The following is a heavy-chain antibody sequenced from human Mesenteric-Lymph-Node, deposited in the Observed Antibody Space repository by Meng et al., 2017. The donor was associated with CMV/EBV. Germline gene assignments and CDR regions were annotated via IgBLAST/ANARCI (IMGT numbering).Heavy chain of an antibody. CDR2: INWNGGST. D-gene: IGHD1-26*01. Sequence: GESLKISCAASGFTFDDYGMSWVRQAPGKGLEWVSGINWNGGSTGYADSVKGRFTISRDNAKNSLYLQMNSLRAEDTALYYCARVEVGATGYYYYGMDVWGQGTTVTVSS. CDR1: GFTFDDYG. CDR3: ARVEVGATGYYYYGMDV. V-gene: IGHV3-20*04. J-gene: IGHJ6*02.